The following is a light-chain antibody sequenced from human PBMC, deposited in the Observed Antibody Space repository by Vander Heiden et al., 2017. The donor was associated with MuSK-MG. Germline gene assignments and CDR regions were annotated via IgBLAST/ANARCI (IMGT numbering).Light chain of an antibody. CDR2: QDT. V-gene: IGLV3-1*01. CDR3: QTWDGTSVL. J-gene: IGLJ2*01. CDR1: KLGDEY. Sequence: YELTQPPSLSVSPGQTATLRCSGDKLGDEYACWYQQKPGQSPVLVISQDTKRPSGIPERFSGSSSGNTATLTISGTQALDEADYYCQTWDGTSVLFGGGTRLTVL.